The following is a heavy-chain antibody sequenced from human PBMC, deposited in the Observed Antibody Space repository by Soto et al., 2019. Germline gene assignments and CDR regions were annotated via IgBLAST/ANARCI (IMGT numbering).Heavy chain of an antibody. CDR1: GGSFSGYG. V-gene: IGHV4-34*01. J-gene: IGHJ6*03. Sequence: SETLSLTCAVYGGSFSGYGWSWIRQPPGKGLEWIGEINHSGSTNYNPSLKSRVTISVDTSKNQFSLKLSSVTAADTAVYYCARERYCSSTSCYLPYYYYMDVWGKGTTVTVSS. CDR3: ARERYCSSTSCYLPYYYYMDV. CDR2: INHSGST. D-gene: IGHD2-2*01.